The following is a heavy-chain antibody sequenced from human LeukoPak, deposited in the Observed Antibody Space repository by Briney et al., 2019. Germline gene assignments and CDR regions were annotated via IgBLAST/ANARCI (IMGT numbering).Heavy chain of an antibody. CDR2: ISGSGGST. D-gene: IGHD3-22*01. Sequence: GGSLRLSCAASGFTFSSYDMSWVRQAPGKGLEWVSAISGSGGSTYYADSVKGRFTISRDNSKDTLYLQMNSLRAEDTAVYYCASAAYYYDSSGYLYYFDYWGQGTLVTVP. CDR3: ASAAYYYDSSGYLYYFDY. V-gene: IGHV3-23*01. CDR1: GFTFSSYD. J-gene: IGHJ4*02.